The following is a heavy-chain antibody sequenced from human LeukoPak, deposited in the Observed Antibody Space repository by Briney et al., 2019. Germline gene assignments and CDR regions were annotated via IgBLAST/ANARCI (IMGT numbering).Heavy chain of an antibody. CDR3: AREPLYSGSHCYFDY. D-gene: IGHD1-26*01. V-gene: IGHV3-11*01. CDR1: GFTSSDYY. Sequence: PGGSLRLSCAASGFTSSDYYMSWIRQAPGKGLEWVSYISSSGSTIYYADSVKGRFTISRDNAKNSLYLQMNSLRAEDTAVYYCAREPLYSGSHCYFDYWGQGTLVTVSS. CDR2: ISSSGSTI. J-gene: IGHJ4*02.